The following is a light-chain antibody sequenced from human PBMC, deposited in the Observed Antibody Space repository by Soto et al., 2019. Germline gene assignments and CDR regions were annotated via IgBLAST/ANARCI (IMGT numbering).Light chain of an antibody. CDR1: QSVSSN. J-gene: IGKJ1*01. CDR2: GAS. Sequence: EIVMTQSPAALSVSPGQRATLSCRASQSVSSNLAWYQRKPGQAPRLLIYGASTRATGIPARFSGSGSGTEFTLTISSLQSEDFAVYYCQQYLNWPWTFGQGTKVEIK. V-gene: IGKV3-15*01. CDR3: QQYLNWPWT.